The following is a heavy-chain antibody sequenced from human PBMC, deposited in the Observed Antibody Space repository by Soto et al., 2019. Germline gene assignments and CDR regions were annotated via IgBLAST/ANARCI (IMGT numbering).Heavy chain of an antibody. CDR2: IYYSGST. V-gene: IGHV4-59*01. CDR1: GGSISSYY. D-gene: IGHD3-16*02. CDR3: ARAWYDYIWGSYPMDV. Sequence: QVQLQESGPGLVKPSETLSLTCTVSGGSISSYYWSWIRQPPGNGLEWIGYIYYSGSTNYNPSLKSRVTISVDTSKNQFSLKLSSVTAADTAVYYCARAWYDYIWGSYPMDVWGKGTTVTVSS. J-gene: IGHJ6*03.